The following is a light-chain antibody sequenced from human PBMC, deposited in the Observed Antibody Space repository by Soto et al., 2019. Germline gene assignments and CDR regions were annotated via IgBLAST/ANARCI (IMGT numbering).Light chain of an antibody. J-gene: IGKJ1*01. CDR1: LTISSY. CDR2: AAS. V-gene: IGKV1-39*01. Sequence: IHMTQSPSSLSGFGLGIGGMSFRARLTISSYLNWYQQKPGKAPKLLIYAASSLQSGVPSRFSGSGSGTDFTLTISSLQPEDFATYYCQQSNSTPWTFGQGTKVDIK. CDR3: QQSNSTPWT.